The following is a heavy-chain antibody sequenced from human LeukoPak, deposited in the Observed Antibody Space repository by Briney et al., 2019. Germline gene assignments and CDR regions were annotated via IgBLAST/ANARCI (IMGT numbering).Heavy chain of an antibody. D-gene: IGHD2/OR15-2a*01. CDR3: AKGVSTAEDPFDY. V-gene: IGHV3-23*01. CDR2: ISGSGSST. J-gene: IGHJ4*02. Sequence: PGGSLRLSCAASGFTFSSYAMSWVRQAPGKGLEWVSAISGSGSSTYYADSVKGRFTISRDNSKNTLYLQMSSLRAEDTAVYYCAKGVSTAEDPFDYWGQGTLVTVSS. CDR1: GFTFSSYA.